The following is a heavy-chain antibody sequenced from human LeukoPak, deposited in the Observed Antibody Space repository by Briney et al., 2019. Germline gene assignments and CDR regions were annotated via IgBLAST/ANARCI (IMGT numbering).Heavy chain of an antibody. Sequence: ASVKVSCKASGYTFISYYMHWVRQAPGQGLEWMGIINPSGGSTIYAQKFQGKVTMTRDTSTSTVYMELSSLRSDDTTVYYCARGRGGGVLRDFESFDYWGQGTLVTVSS. J-gene: IGHJ4*02. CDR3: ARGRGGGVLRDFESFDY. V-gene: IGHV1-46*01. CDR2: INPSGGST. D-gene: IGHD3-9*01. CDR1: GYTFISYY.